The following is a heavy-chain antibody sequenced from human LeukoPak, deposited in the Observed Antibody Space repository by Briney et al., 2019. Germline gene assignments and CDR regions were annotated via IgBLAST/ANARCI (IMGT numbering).Heavy chain of an antibody. CDR2: ISYDGSNK. CDR3: AKDGYCSSTSCYRGPQYYYYGMDV. D-gene: IGHD2-2*03. CDR1: GFTFSSYA. V-gene: IGHV3-30*18. J-gene: IGHJ6*02. Sequence: GGSLRLSCAASGFTFSSYAMSWVRQAPGKGLEWAAVISYDGSNKYYADSVKGRFTISRDNSKNTLYLQMNSLRAEDTAVYYCAKDGYCSSTSCYRGPQYYYYGMDVWGQGTTVTVSS.